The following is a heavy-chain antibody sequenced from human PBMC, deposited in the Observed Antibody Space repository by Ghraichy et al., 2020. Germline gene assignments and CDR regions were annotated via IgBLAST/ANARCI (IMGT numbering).Heavy chain of an antibody. D-gene: IGHD1-1*01. J-gene: IGHJ4*02. V-gene: IGHV3-7*01. CDR2: INQDGSEK. Sequence: GESLNISCAASGFRFNGYWMSWVRQSPGRGLEWVANINQDGSEKYNIDSVRGRFTISRDNAKNSLYLQMNSLRSEDTGVYYCAIQAGTQGQFDFWGQGTLVTVSS. CDR1: GFRFNGYW. CDR3: AIQAGTQGQFDF.